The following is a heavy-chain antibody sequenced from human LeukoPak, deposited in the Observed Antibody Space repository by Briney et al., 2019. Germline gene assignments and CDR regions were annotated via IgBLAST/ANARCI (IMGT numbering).Heavy chain of an antibody. V-gene: IGHV3-23*01. CDR2: ISGSGGRT. Sequence: GGSLRLSCVASGFTFSSYAMSWVRQAPGKGLEWVSAISGSGGRTYYADSVKGRFTISRDNSKNTLYLQMNSLRAEDTAVYYCAKSITMIVVVMAAWGQGTLVTVCS. CDR3: AKSITMIVVVMAA. CDR1: GFTFSSYA. D-gene: IGHD3-22*01. J-gene: IGHJ5*02.